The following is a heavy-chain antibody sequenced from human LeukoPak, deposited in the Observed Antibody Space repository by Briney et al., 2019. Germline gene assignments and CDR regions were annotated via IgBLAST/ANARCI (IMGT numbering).Heavy chain of an antibody. CDR2: ISSSSCTI. J-gene: IGHJ3*02. CDR1: GFTFSNYA. Sequence: GGSLRLSCAASGFTFSNYAMSWVRQAPGKGLEWVSYISSSSCTIYYADSVKGRFTISRDNAKNSLYLQMNSLRAEDTAVYYCARVGRGGYYVAFDIWGQGTMVTVSS. V-gene: IGHV3-48*01. D-gene: IGHD3-22*01. CDR3: ARVGRGGYYVAFDI.